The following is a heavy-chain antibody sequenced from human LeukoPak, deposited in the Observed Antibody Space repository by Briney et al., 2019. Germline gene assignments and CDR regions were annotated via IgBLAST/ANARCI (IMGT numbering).Heavy chain of an antibody. CDR1: GFTFDDYG. D-gene: IGHD2-21*02. Sequence: GGSLRLSCAVSGFTFDDYGMSWVRQVPGKGLEWVSGINWNGGSTGYADSVKGRFTISRDNAKKSVYLKMNDLRGDDTALYYCARDYCGGDCYSFDYWGQGILVTVSS. J-gene: IGHJ4*02. V-gene: IGHV3-20*04. CDR3: ARDYCGGDCYSFDY. CDR2: INWNGGST.